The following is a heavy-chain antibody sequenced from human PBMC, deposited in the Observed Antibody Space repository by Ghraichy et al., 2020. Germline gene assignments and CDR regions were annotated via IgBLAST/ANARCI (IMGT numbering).Heavy chain of an antibody. CDR3: ARGHYGDYPPFDY. D-gene: IGHD4-17*01. V-gene: IGHV4-61*01. Sequence: GSLRLSCNVSGGSISSNSYYWSWIRQPPGKGLEWIGNMFYSGNTDFNPSLRSRVTMSVDTSENQFSLKLSSVTTADTAVYYCARGHYGDYPPFDYWGQGTLVTVSS. J-gene: IGHJ4*02. CDR2: MFYSGNT. CDR1: GGSISSNSYY.